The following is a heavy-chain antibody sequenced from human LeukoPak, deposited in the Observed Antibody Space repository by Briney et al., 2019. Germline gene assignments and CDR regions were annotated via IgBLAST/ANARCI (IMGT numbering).Heavy chain of an antibody. J-gene: IGHJ4*02. CDR3: ARVSPFDY. Sequence: GGSLRLSCAASGFTVSSSYMSWVRQAPGKGLEWVSVTCSSGSTYYADSLKGRFTISRDSSKNTLYLQINSLRVEDTAVYYCARVSPFDYWGQGTLVTVSS. CDR1: GFTVSSSY. V-gene: IGHV3-66*01. CDR2: TCSSGST.